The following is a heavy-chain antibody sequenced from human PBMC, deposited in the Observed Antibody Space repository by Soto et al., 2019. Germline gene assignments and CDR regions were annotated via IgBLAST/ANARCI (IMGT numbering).Heavy chain of an antibody. CDR3: AKRAFYGSGIPNYYGMDV. V-gene: IGHV3-23*01. Sequence: EVHLLESGGGLVQPGGSLRLSCAASGFTFSNYAMTWVRQAPGKGLEWVSVISGTGGGTNNADSAKGRFTTSRDNSKNTLYLQMNSLRAAYTAVYYCAKRAFYGSGIPNYYGMDVWGQGTAVTVSS. J-gene: IGHJ6*02. CDR1: GFTFSNYA. D-gene: IGHD3-10*01. CDR2: ISGTGGGT.